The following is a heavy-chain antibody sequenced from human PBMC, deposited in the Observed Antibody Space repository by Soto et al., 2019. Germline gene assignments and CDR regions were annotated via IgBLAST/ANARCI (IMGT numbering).Heavy chain of an antibody. J-gene: IGHJ4*02. CDR3: ARQRTSSYNYFDY. CDR2: VSHGGT. V-gene: IGHV4-38-2*02. CDR1: CYSISSGYY. D-gene: IGHD6-19*01. Sequence: PSETLSLTCTVSCYSISSGYYWVWIRQPPGKGLEWIGRVSHGGTYYNSSLKSRVSISVDTSNNQFSLRLSSVTAADTAVYFCARQRTSSYNYFDYGGQRSL.